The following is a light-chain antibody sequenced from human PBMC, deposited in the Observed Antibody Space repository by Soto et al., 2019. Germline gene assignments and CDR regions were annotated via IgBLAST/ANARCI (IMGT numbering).Light chain of an antibody. CDR1: QSISTW. CDR2: EAS. Sequence: DIQMTQSPSTLSASVGDRVTITCRASQSISTWLAWYQQKPGKAPKVLIYEASKLESGVPSRFSGSGSGTEFTLTISTLQPDDVATYYGQRTYNAPITFGQGARLEIK. CDR3: QRTYNAPIT. J-gene: IGKJ5*01. V-gene: IGKV1-5*01.